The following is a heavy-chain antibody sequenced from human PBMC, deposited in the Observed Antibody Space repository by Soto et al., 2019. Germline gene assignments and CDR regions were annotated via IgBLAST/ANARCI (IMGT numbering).Heavy chain of an antibody. V-gene: IGHV3-23*01. Sequence: GGSLRLSCAASGITFSNYAMSWARQAPGKGLEWVSGISGSGGTTYYIDSVKGRFTISRDNSKNTMYLQMNSLRAEDTAVYYCAKVEGDYGDYSRPFYYGMDVWGQGTTVTVSS. CDR3: AKVEGDYGDYSRPFYYGMDV. J-gene: IGHJ6*02. CDR2: ISGSGGTT. D-gene: IGHD4-17*01. CDR1: GITFSNYA.